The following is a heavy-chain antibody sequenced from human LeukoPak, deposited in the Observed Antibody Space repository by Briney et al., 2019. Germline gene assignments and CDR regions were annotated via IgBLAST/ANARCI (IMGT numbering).Heavy chain of an antibody. CDR1: GFSFDDYG. J-gene: IGHJ3*02. V-gene: IGHV3-20*04. CDR3: ARDHGGAGQNYDFWSGYYRVHDAFDI. D-gene: IGHD3-3*01. Sequence: EGSLRLSCAASGFSFDDYGMSWVRQAPGKGLEWGSSINWNGGSTGYADSVKGRFTISRDNAKNSLYLQMKSLRAEDTALYYCARDHGGAGQNYDFWSGYYRVHDAFDIWGQGTMVTVSS. CDR2: INWNGGST.